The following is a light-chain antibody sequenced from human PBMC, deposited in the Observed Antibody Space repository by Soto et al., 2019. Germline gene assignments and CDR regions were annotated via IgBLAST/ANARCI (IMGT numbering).Light chain of an antibody. V-gene: IGKV3-20*01. CDR2: GAS. CDR1: QRVSSTT. Sequence: EIVLTQSPGTLSLSPGERATLSCRASQRVSSTTLAWYQRRPGQAPRLLIYGASTRATGIPDRFSCSGSGTDFTLTISRLEPEDSAVYYCQHYGSSPFTFGPGTKVGIK. J-gene: IGKJ3*01. CDR3: QHYGSSPFT.